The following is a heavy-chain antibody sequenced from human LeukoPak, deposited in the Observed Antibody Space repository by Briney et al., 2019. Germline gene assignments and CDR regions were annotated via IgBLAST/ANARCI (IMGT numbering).Heavy chain of an antibody. CDR2: ISGSGTNT. Sequence: GGSLRLSCAASGFTFSSYGMSWVRQAPGKGLECVSAISGSGTNTFYADSVKGRFTISRDNSKNTLYLQMNSLRAEDTALYYCAKDHGYYDLLTGYYNPNWFDPWGQGTLVTVSS. CDR3: AKDHGYYDLLTGYYNPNWFDP. V-gene: IGHV3-23*01. J-gene: IGHJ5*02. D-gene: IGHD3-9*01. CDR1: GFTFSSYG.